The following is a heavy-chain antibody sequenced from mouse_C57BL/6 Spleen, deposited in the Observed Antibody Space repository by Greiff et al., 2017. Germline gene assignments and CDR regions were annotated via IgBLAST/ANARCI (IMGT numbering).Heavy chain of an antibody. CDR1: GFTFSDYG. J-gene: IGHJ4*01. V-gene: IGHV5-17*01. CDR2: ISSGSSTI. CDR3: ASPIYYYGRNYAMDY. Sequence: EVKLVESGGGLVKPGGSLKLSCAASGFTFSDYGMHWVRQAPEKGLEWVAYISSGSSTIYYADTVKGRFTISRDNAQNTLFLQMTSLRSEDTAMYYCASPIYYYGRNYAMDYWGQGTSVTVSS. D-gene: IGHD1-1*01.